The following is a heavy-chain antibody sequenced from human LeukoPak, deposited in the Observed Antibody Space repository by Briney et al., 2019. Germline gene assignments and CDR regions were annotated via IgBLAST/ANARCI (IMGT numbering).Heavy chain of an antibody. CDR2: INPNSGDT. Sequence: ASVKVSCKASGYIFTGFYIHWVRQTPGQGLEWMGWINPNSGDTNYAQKFQGGVTMTTDTSINTAYMDLNRLRSDDTAMYYCARDRTTVTTGYYGMDVWGQGTTLTVSS. CDR3: ARDRTTVTTGYYGMDV. D-gene: IGHD4-17*01. J-gene: IGHJ6*02. CDR1: GYIFTGFY. V-gene: IGHV1-2*02.